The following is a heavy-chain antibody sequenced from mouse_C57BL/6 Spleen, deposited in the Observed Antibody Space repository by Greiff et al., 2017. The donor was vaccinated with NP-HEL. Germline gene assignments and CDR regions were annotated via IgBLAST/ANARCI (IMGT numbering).Heavy chain of an antibody. D-gene: IGHD2-4*01. Sequence: VQLQQSGPELVKPGASVKIPCKASGYAFSSSWMNWVKQRPGKGLEWIGRIYPGDGDTNYNGKFKGKATLTADKSSSTAYMQLSSLTSEDSAVYFCARGDDYDSWFAYWGQGTLVTVSA. V-gene: IGHV1-82*01. CDR2: IYPGDGDT. CDR3: ARGDDYDSWFAY. J-gene: IGHJ3*01. CDR1: GYAFSSSW.